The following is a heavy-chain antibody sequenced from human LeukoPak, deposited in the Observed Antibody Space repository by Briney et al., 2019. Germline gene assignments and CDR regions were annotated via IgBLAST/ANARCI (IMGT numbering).Heavy chain of an antibody. CDR1: GYSFTSYW. CDR2: IYPGDSDT. Sequence: GESLKISCKGSGYSFTSYWIGWVRQMPGKGLEWMGIIYPGDSDTRYSPSFQGQVTISADKSISTAYLQWSSLKASDTAMYHCASTTTRPQTDIVVVPAAANEDAFDIWGQGTMVTVSS. V-gene: IGHV5-51*01. D-gene: IGHD2-2*01. J-gene: IGHJ3*02. CDR3: ASTTTRPQTDIVVVPAAANEDAFDI.